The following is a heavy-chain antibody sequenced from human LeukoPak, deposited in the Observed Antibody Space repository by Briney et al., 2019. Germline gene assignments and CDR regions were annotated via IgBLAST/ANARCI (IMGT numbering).Heavy chain of an antibody. CDR3: ARDLRLGSSGNDDY. Sequence: ALVKVSCKASGYTLTSYYMHWVRQAPGQGLEWMGIINPSGGSTSYAQKLQGRVTMTTDTSTSTAYMELRSLRSDDTAVYYCARDLRLGSSGNDDYWGQGTLVTVSS. J-gene: IGHJ4*02. V-gene: IGHV1-46*01. D-gene: IGHD3-22*01. CDR2: INPSGGST. CDR1: GYTLTSYY.